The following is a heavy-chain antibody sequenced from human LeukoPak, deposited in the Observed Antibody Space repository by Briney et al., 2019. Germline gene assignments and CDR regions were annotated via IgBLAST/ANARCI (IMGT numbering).Heavy chain of an antibody. V-gene: IGHV4-39*02. CDR1: GGSISSEGHY. CDR3: ARRPVCSGGSCFTVFDY. J-gene: IGHJ4*02. D-gene: IGHD2-15*01. Sequence: SETLSLTCTVSGGSISSEGHYWGWIRQPPGKPLEWIGTIYHTGSTFFNPSLKNRVTISVDTSKNHFSLKLSSVTATDTAVYHCARRPVCSGGSCFTVFDYWGQGTLVSVSS. CDR2: IYHTGST.